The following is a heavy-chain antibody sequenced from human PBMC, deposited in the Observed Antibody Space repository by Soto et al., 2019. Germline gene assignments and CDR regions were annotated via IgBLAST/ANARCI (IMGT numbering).Heavy chain of an antibody. CDR1: GGTFSSYA. D-gene: IGHD6-13*01. CDR2: IIPIFGTA. V-gene: IGHV1-69*13. Sequence: PSVKVSCKASGGTFSSYAISWVRQAPGQGLEWMGGIIPIFGTANYAQKFQGRVTITADESTSTAYMELSSLRSEDTAVYYCARDMAAAAGTYYYYGMDVWVQGTTVNV. CDR3: ARDMAAAAGTYYYYGMDV. J-gene: IGHJ6*02.